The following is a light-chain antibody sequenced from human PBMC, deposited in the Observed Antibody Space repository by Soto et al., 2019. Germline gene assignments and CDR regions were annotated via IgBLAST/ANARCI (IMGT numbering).Light chain of an antibody. CDR3: QQLNSYPSWT. Sequence: DLQLTQSPSFLSASVGDRVTITCRASQGISSYLAWYQQKPGKAPKLLIYAASTLQSGVPSRFSGSGSGTEFTLTISSLQPEDFATYYCQQLNSYPSWTFGQGNKVEIK. J-gene: IGKJ1*01. CDR2: AAS. CDR1: QGISSY. V-gene: IGKV1-9*01.